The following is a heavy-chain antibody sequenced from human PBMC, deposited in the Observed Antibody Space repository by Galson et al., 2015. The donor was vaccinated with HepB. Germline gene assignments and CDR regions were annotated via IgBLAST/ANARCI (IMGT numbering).Heavy chain of an antibody. CDR3: ARDAVGGGYYDSSGYVRIGGNDY. Sequence: SLRLSCAASGFTFSSYSMNWVRQAPGKGLEWVSSISSSSSYIYYADSVKGRFTISRDNAKNSLYLQMNSLRAEDTAVYYCARDAVGGGYYDSSGYVRIGGNDYWGQGTLVTVSS. D-gene: IGHD3-22*01. CDR1: GFTFSSYS. CDR2: ISSSSSYI. J-gene: IGHJ4*02. V-gene: IGHV3-21*01.